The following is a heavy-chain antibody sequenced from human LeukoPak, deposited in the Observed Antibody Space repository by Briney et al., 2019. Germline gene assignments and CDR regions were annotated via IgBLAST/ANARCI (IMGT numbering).Heavy chain of an antibody. CDR1: GYTFTSYY. CDR3: ARAIFGGYNWFDP. V-gene: IGHV1-46*01. D-gene: IGHD3-3*01. J-gene: IGHJ5*02. Sequence: ASVKVSCKASGYTFTSYYMHWVRQAPGQGLEWMGIINPSGGSTRYAQKFQGRVTRTRDMSASKVYMELSSLRSEATAVYYCARAIFGGYNWFDPWGQGTLVTVSS. CDR2: INPSGGST.